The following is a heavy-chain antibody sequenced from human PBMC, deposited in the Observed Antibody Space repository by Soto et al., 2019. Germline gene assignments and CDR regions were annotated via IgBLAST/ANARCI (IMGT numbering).Heavy chain of an antibody. CDR1: GFTFSSYG. V-gene: IGHV3-30*18. CDR2: ISYDGSNK. Sequence: GGSLRLSCAASGFTFSSYGMHWVRQAPGKGLEWVAVISYDGSNKYYADSVKGRFTISRDNSKNTLYLQMNGLRAEDTAVYYCAKDHYPRRDYYGSDVGGGMDVWGQGTTVTVSS. J-gene: IGHJ6*02. D-gene: IGHD3-10*01. CDR3: AKDHYPRRDYYGSDVGGGMDV.